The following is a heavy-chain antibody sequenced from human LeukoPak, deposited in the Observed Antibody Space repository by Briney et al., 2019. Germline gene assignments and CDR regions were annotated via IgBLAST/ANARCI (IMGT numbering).Heavy chain of an antibody. V-gene: IGHV1-2*02. CDR3: ARDLSYYTSGYCDY. CDR1: GYTFTGYY. CDR2: INPKSGGT. J-gene: IGHJ4*02. Sequence: ASVKVSCXASGYTFTGYYMHWVRQAPGQGLEWMGWINPKSGGTNYAQKFQGRVTMTRDTSISTAYMEVSRLRSDDTAVYYCARDLSYYTSGYCDYWGQGTLVTVSS. D-gene: IGHD3-10*01.